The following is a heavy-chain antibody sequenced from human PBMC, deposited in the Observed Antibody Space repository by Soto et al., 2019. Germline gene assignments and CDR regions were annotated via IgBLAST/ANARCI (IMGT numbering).Heavy chain of an antibody. CDR2: IKQDGSEK. CDR3: ARDQGGSGWPNYYYYYGMDV. CDR1: GFTFSSYW. D-gene: IGHD6-19*01. V-gene: IGHV3-7*05. J-gene: IGHJ6*02. Sequence: AGGSLRLSCAASGFTFSSYWMSWVRQAPGKGLEWVANIKQDGSEKYYVDSVKGRFTISRDNAKNSLYLQMNSLRAEDTAVYYCARDQGGSGWPNYYYYYGMDVSGQATTVTVSS.